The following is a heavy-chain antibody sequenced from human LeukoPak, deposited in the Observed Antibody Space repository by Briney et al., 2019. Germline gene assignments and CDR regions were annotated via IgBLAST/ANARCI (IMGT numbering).Heavy chain of an antibody. CDR1: GFTVITNY. CDR2: IYSGGST. Sequence: GGSLRLSCAASGFTVITNYMSWVRQAPGKGLEWVSVIYSGGSTYYADSVKGRFTISRDNFKNTLYLQMNSLRAEDTAVYYCARDLVTPNYYYGVDVWGQGTTVTVSS. CDR3: ARDLVTPNYYYGVDV. D-gene: IGHD3-9*01. V-gene: IGHV3-66*01. J-gene: IGHJ6*02.